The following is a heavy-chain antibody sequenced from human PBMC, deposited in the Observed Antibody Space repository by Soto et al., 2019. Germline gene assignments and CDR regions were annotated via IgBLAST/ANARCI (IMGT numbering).Heavy chain of an antibody. CDR1: GGSVSSGSYY. Sequence: PSETLSLTCTVSGGSVSSGSYYWSWIRQPPGKGLEWIGYIYYSGSTNYNPSLKSRVTISVDTSKNQFSLKLSSVTAADTAVYYCARDSYDSSGYFPTNWFDPWGQATLVTVS. CDR2: IYYSGST. CDR3: ARDSYDSSGYFPTNWFDP. V-gene: IGHV4-61*01. D-gene: IGHD3-22*01. J-gene: IGHJ5*02.